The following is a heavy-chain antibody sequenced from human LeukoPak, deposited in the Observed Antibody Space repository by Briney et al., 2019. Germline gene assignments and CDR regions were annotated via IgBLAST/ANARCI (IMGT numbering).Heavy chain of an antibody. D-gene: IGHD4-23*01. CDR2: IYYSGST. CDR3: ARDTELPVLDV. V-gene: IGHV4-59*01. Sequence: PSETLCLTCTVSGGSISSYYWSWIRQPPGKGLEWIGYIYYSGSTNYNPSLKSRVTISVDTSKNQFSLKLSSVTAADTAVYYCARDTELPVLDVWGKGTTVTVSS. CDR1: GGSISSYY. J-gene: IGHJ6*04.